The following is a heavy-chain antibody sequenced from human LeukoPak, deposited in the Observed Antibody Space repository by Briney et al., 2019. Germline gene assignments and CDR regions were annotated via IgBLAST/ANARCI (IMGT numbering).Heavy chain of an antibody. CDR2: IYYSGST. J-gene: IGHJ6*02. CDR3: ARDTFPTTVTMNYYYYGMDV. CDR1: GSSISSGGYY. D-gene: IGHD4-11*01. Sequence: SQTLSLTCTVSGSSISSGGYYWSWIRQHPGKGLEWIGYIYYSGSTYYNPSLKSRVTISVDTSKNQFSLKLSSVTAADTAVYYCARDTFPTTVTMNYYYYGMDVWGQGTTVTVSS. V-gene: IGHV4-31*03.